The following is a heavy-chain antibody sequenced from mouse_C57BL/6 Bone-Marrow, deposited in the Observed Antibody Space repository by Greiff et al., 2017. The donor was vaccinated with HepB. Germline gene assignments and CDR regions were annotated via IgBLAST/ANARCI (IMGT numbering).Heavy chain of an antibody. Sequence: VQLQQSGPELVKPGASVKISCKASGYTFTDYYMNWVKQSHGKSLEWIGDINPNNGGTSYNQKFKGKATLTVDKSSSTAYMELRSLTSEDSAVYYCARRASIYYCSNYWGQGTTLTVSS. CDR3: ARRASIYYCSNY. J-gene: IGHJ2*01. D-gene: IGHD1-1*01. V-gene: IGHV1-26*01. CDR1: GYTFTDYY. CDR2: INPNNGGT.